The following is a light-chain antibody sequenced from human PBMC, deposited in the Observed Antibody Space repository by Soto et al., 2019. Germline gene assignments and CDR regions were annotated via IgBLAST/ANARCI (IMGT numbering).Light chain of an antibody. V-gene: IGKV3-20*01. J-gene: IGKJ3*01. Sequence: EMVWTKSPGTMSFSPGERATLSCRASQSVSSSYLAWYQQKPGQAPRLLIYGASSRATGIPDRFSGSGSGTDFTLTISRLEPEDFAVYYCQQYGSYPRGFTFGPGTKVDIK. CDR2: GAS. CDR3: QQYGSYPRGFT. CDR1: QSVSSSY.